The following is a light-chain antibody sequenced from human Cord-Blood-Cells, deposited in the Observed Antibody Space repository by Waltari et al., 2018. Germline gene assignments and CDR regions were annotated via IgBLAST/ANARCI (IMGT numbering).Light chain of an antibody. CDR2: DAS. J-gene: IGKJ4*01. V-gene: IGKV3-11*01. CDR3: QQRST. CDR1: QSVSSY. Sequence: EIVLTQSPATLSLSPGERATRSCRASQSVSSYLAWYPQKPGQALRLLIYDASDRATGIPARFSGSGSGTDFTLTISRLEPEDFADYYCQQRSTFGGGTKVEIK.